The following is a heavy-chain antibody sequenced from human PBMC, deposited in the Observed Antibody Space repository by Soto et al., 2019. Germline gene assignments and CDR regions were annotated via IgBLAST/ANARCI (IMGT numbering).Heavy chain of an antibody. CDR1: GYIFTSYA. V-gene: IGHV1-3*01. Sequence: ASVKVSCKASGYIFTSYAMHWVRQAPGQRPEWMGWINAGNGNTKYAQNLLDRVTFTRDTSASTVYMELSSLRYEDPDVYYCASGNTAPADYWGQGTLVTVSS. CDR3: ASGNTAPADY. J-gene: IGHJ4*02. CDR2: INAGNGNT.